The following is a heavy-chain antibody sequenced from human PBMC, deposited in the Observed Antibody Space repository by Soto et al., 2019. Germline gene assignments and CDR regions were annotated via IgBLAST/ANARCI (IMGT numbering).Heavy chain of an antibody. CDR3: TTDQYSGYDVLGG. V-gene: IGHV3-15*01. CDR2: IKSKNDGGTT. Sequence: EVQLVESGGGLVKPGGSLRLSCAASGFTFSNAWMRWVRQAPGKGLEWVGRIKSKNDGGTTDYAAPVKGRFTISRDDSKNTLDLQMNSLKTEATAAYYCTTDQYSGYDVLGGWSQGTLVTVSS. CDR1: GFTFSNAW. D-gene: IGHD5-12*01. J-gene: IGHJ4*02.